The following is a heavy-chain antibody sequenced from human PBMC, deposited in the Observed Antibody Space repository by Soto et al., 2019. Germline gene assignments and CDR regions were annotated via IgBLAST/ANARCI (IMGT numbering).Heavy chain of an antibody. CDR3: AQSKVGATSNYFDY. Sequence: GGSLRLSCAASGFTFSSYAMSWVRQAPGKGLEWVSGISGSGGITYYADSVKGRFTISRDNSKNTLYLQLNSLRAKDTAVYYCAQSKVGATSNYFDYWGQGTLVTVSS. CDR2: ISGSGGIT. V-gene: IGHV3-23*01. CDR1: GFTFSSYA. J-gene: IGHJ4*02. D-gene: IGHD1-26*01.